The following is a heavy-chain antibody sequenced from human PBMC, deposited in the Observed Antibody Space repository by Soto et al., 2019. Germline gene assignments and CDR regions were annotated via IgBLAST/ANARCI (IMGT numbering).Heavy chain of an antibody. CDR2: IIPILGIA. J-gene: IGHJ4*02. V-gene: IGHV1-69*02. D-gene: IGHD6-6*01. CDR1: GGTFSSYT. CDR3: ERGTTYSSSSSSPFDY. Sequence: QVQLVQSGAEVKKPGSSVKVSCKASGGTFSSYTISWVRQAPGQGLEWMGRIIPILGIANYAQKFQGRVTITADKSTSTAYMELSSLRSEDTAVYYCERGTTYSSSSSSPFDYWGQGTLVTVSS.